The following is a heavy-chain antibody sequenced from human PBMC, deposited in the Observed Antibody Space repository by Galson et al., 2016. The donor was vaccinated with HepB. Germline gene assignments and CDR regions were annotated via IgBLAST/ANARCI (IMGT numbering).Heavy chain of an antibody. CDR1: GLSLSPYA. CDR3: ARDGGGTGGYYYYAMDV. V-gene: IGHV3-23*01. CDR2: ISASGGSK. J-gene: IGHJ6*02. D-gene: IGHD1-14*01. Sequence: SLRLSCAGSGLSLSPYAMSWGRQAPGKGLEWVSGISASGGSKTYADSVRGRFIISRDNSNNKLFLQMNSLRDEDTAVYYCARDGGGTGGYYYYAMDVWGQGTTVTVSS.